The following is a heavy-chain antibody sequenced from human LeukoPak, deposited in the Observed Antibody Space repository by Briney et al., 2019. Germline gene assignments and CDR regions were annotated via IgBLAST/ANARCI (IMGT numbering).Heavy chain of an antibody. V-gene: IGHV3-7*04. D-gene: IGHD2-8*01. CDR3: ARDYDGVRDHW. Sequence: PGGSLRLSCEASGFTFSNYWMTWVRQAPGKGLEWLANIKEDGSEKYYAASVKGRFAISRDNAKNSLFLQMSYLRAEDSAVYYCARDYDGVRDHWWGQGTLVTVSS. J-gene: IGHJ4*02. CDR1: GFTFSNYW. CDR2: IKEDGSEK.